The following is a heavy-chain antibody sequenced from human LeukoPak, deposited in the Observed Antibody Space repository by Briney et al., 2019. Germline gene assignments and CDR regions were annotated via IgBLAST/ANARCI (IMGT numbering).Heavy chain of an antibody. CDR3: AKDGSSSWTNYFDY. CDR2: ISGSGGST. Sequence: GGSLRLSCAASRFTFSSYAMSWVRQAPGKGLEWVSAISGSGGSTYYADSVKGRFTISRDNSKNTLYLLMNSLRAEDTAVYYCAKDGSSSWTNYFDYWGQGTLVTVSS. J-gene: IGHJ4*02. D-gene: IGHD6-13*01. CDR1: RFTFSSYA. V-gene: IGHV3-23*01.